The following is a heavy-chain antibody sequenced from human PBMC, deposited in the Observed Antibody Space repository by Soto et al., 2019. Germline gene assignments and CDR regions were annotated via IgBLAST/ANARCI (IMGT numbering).Heavy chain of an antibody. D-gene: IGHD3-10*01. CDR3: ARDLFPLLWFGEIPFYYYGMDV. V-gene: IGHV1-3*01. J-gene: IGHJ6*02. CDR2: INAGNGNT. CDR1: GYTFTSYA. Sequence: ASVKVSCKASGYTFTSYAMHWVRQAPGQRLEWMGWINAGNGNTKYSQKFQGRVTITRDTSASTAYMELSSLRSEDTAVCYCARDLFPLLWFGEIPFYYYGMDVWGQGTTVTV.